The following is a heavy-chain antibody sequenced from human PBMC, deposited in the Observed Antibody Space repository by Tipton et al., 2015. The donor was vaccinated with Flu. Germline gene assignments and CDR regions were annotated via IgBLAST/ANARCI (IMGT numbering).Heavy chain of an antibody. CDR2: IYSGGSK. Sequence: GSLRLSCAVSGVTVASTYITWVRQAPGKGLEWVSVIYSGGSKYYVDSVKGRFTISRDNSKNSVDLQMSNLRTEDTAVYYCARSGYGAGSHAYYGLDVWGQGTTVAVS. J-gene: IGHJ6*02. CDR1: GVTVASTY. CDR3: ARSGYGAGSHAYYGLDV. V-gene: IGHV3-66*01. D-gene: IGHD3-10*01.